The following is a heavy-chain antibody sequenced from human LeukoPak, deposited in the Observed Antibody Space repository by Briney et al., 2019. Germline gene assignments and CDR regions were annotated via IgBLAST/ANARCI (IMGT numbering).Heavy chain of an antibody. J-gene: IGHJ5*02. CDR3: ARHSSEATIFGVVISGWFDP. D-gene: IGHD3-3*01. Sequence: SETLSLTCSVSGGSISSSSYYWGWIRQPPGKGLEWIGSVYYSGSTYFNPSLKSPVTISVDTSKNQFSLRLSSVTAADTAVYYCARHSSEATIFGVVISGWFDPWGQGTLVTVSS. CDR1: GGSISSSSYY. V-gene: IGHV4-39*01. CDR2: VYYSGST.